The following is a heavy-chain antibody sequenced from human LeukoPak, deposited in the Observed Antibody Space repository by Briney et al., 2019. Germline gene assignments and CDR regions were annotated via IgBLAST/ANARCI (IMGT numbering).Heavy chain of an antibody. CDR2: ISTYNGNT. CDR3: AREAYDSGSFRTDYYYMDV. D-gene: IGHD3-10*01. Sequence: ASVKVSCKASGYTFTTYGINWVRQAPGQGLEWMGWISTYNGNTNYAQKLQGRVTMTTDTSTSTAYMELRSLRSDDTAVYYCAREAYDSGSFRTDYYYMDVWGKGTTVTISS. J-gene: IGHJ6*03. V-gene: IGHV1-18*01. CDR1: GYTFTTYG.